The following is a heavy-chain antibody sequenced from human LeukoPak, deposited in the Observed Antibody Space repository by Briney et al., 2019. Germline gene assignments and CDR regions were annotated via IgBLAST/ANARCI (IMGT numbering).Heavy chain of an antibody. J-gene: IGHJ4*02. D-gene: IGHD5-18*01. CDR3: ARDDGDSYGFYGVFDY. CDR1: GFTFSRYG. CDR2: ISYDGSNK. V-gene: IGHV3-30*04. Sequence: GGSLRLSCAASGFTFSRYGMHWVRQAPGKGLEWVTAISYDGSNKYYADSVKGRFTISRDNSKNTLYLQMNSLRAEDTAVYYCARDDGDSYGFYGVFDYWGQGTLVTVSS.